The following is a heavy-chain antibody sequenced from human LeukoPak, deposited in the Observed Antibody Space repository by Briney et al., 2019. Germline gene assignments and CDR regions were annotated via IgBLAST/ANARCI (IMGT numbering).Heavy chain of an antibody. V-gene: IGHV3-23*01. CDR2: ISGSGGST. D-gene: IGHD4-17*01. CDR1: GFTFSSYA. CDR3: ASLPPVTRTWDYYYYMDV. Sequence: PGGSLRLSCTASGFTFSSYAMSWVRQAPGKGLEWVSAISGSGGSTYYADSVKGRFTISRDNAKNSLYLQMNSLRAEDTAVYYCASLPPVTRTWDYYYYMDVWGKGTTVTVSS. J-gene: IGHJ6*03.